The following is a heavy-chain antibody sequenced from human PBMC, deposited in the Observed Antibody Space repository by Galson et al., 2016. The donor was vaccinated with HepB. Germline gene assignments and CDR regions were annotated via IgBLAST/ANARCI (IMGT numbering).Heavy chain of an antibody. Sequence: SVKVSCKASGFTFSRSAVQWVRQGRGHRLEWMGWIVVGRSKTNYAQNFQERVTITSDISTSTVYMEMSSRRFDDTAVYFCAAGQVIGMGAGAVVYTYYNMDVWGQGTTVIVSS. D-gene: IGHD2-8*02. CDR1: GFTFSRSA. CDR2: IVVGRSKT. J-gene: IGHJ6*02. V-gene: IGHV1-58*01. CDR3: AAGQVIGMGAGAVVYTYYNMDV.